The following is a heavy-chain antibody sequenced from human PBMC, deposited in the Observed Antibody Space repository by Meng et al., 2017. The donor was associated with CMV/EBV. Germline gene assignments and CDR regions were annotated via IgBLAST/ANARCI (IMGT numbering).Heavy chain of an antibody. CDR1: GYTFTSYD. CDR2: MNPNSGNT. V-gene: IGHV1-8*01. CDR3: ARVRRATAYYGMDV. Sequence: ASVKVSCKASGYTFTSYDINWVRQATGQGLEWMGWMNPNSGNTGYAQKFQGRVTMTRNTSISTAYMELSSPRSEDTAVYYCARVRRATAYYGMDVWGQGTTVTVSS. D-gene: IGHD5-24*01. J-gene: IGHJ6*02.